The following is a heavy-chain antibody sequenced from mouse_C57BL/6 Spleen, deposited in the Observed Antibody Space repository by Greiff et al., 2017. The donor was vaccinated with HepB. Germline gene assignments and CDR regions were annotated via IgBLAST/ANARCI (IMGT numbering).Heavy chain of an antibody. CDR3: ARYGYDEGRFAY. J-gene: IGHJ3*01. CDR1: GYTFTSYG. V-gene: IGHV1-81*01. CDR2: IYPRSGNT. Sequence: QVQLKESGAELARPGASVKLSCKASGYTFTSYGISWVKQRTGQGLEWIGEIYPRSGNTYYNEKFKGKATLTADKSSSTAYMELRSLTSEDSAVYFCARYGYDEGRFAYWGQGTLVTVSA. D-gene: IGHD2-2*01.